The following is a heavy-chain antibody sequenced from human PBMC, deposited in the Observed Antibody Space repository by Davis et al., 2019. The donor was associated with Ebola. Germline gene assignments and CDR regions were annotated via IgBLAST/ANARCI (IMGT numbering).Heavy chain of an antibody. Sequence: GESLKISCKGTGYSFPNYWIGWVRQMPGKGLEWMGRIDPSDSYTNYSPSFQGHVTISADKSISTAYLQWSSLKASDTAMYYCARHLIVDPNDYWGQGTLVTVSS. D-gene: IGHD3-16*02. CDR3: ARHLIVDPNDY. J-gene: IGHJ4*02. CDR2: IDPSDSYT. CDR1: GYSFPNYW. V-gene: IGHV5-10-1*01.